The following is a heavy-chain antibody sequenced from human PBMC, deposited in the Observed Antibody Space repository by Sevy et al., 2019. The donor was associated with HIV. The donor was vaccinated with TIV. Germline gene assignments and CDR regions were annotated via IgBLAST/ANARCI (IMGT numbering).Heavy chain of an antibody. CDR2: IYHTGST. V-gene: IGHV4-38-2*02. Sequence: SETLSLTCTVSDDSISSGYYWGWIRQPPGKGLEWIGSIYHTGSTYYNPSLKSRVIISVDTSRNQFSLKLSSVTAADTAVYYCARRTIAARPRDYWGQGTLVTVSS. CDR3: ARRTIAARPRDY. CDR1: DDSISSGYY. J-gene: IGHJ4*02. D-gene: IGHD6-6*01.